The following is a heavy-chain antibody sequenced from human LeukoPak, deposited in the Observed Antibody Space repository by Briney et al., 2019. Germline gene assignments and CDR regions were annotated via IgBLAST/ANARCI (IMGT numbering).Heavy chain of an antibody. CDR1: GYTFTGYY. D-gene: IGHD5-24*01. V-gene: IGHV1-2*02. Sequence: GASVKVSCKASGYTFTGYYMHWVRQAPGQGLEWMGWINPNSGGTNYAQKFQGRVSMTRDTSISTAYMELSRLRSDDTAMYYCARDLIEVATTSNYYYYYYMDVWGKGTTVTVSS. CDR3: ARDLIEVATTSNYYYYYYMDV. J-gene: IGHJ6*03. CDR2: INPNSGGT.